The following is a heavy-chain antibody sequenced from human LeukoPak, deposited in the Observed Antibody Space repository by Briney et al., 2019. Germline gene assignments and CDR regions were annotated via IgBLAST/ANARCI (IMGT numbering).Heavy chain of an antibody. V-gene: IGHV3-23*01. CDR3: AMDHGF. CDR2: INAGGSNT. D-gene: IGHD1-14*01. Sequence: GGSLRLSCAASGFTFNNYAMNWVRQAAGKGLEWVSGINAGGSNTYYADSVKGRFTISRDNSKSTVHLQMDSLRVEDTAVYYCAMDHGFWGQGTLVTVSS. J-gene: IGHJ4*02. CDR1: GFTFNNYA.